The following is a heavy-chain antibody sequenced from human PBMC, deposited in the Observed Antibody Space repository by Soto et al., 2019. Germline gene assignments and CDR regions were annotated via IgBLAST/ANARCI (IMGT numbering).Heavy chain of an antibody. V-gene: IGHV4-4*02. D-gene: IGHD3-3*01. Sequence: PSETLSLTCAVSGGSISSSHCWSWVRQPPGKGLEWIGEIYHSGSTNYNPSLKSRVTISVDKSKNQFSLKLSSVTAADTAVYYCARDALFGVVIDYYYYGMDVWGQGTTVT. J-gene: IGHJ6*02. CDR1: GGSISSSHC. CDR2: IYHSGST. CDR3: ARDALFGVVIDYYYYGMDV.